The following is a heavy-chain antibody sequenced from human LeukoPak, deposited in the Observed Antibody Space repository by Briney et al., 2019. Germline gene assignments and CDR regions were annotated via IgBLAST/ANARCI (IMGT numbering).Heavy chain of an antibody. D-gene: IGHD6-19*01. CDR1: GFTFSTYA. V-gene: IGHV3-23*01. Sequence: GGSLRLSCAASGFTFSTYAMTWVRQAPGKGLEWVSGISGSGSRSYYADSVRGRSSISRDNSKNTLYLQVNSLRAEDTAVYYCARVGGSDWYFFDYWGQGTLVTVSS. CDR2: ISGSGSRS. J-gene: IGHJ4*02. CDR3: ARVGGSDWYFFDY.